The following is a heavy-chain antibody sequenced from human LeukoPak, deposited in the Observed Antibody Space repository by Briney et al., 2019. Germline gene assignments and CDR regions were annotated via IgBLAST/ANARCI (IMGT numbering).Heavy chain of an antibody. J-gene: IGHJ5*02. CDR3: ARLENVDWFDP. Sequence: SETLSLTCTVSGGSIKSYYWSWIRQPPGKGLEWIGHIYIRGTTDYNPSLKSRVTMSIDTSKNQFSLKLSSVTAADTAVYYCARLENVDWFDPWGQGTLVIVSS. CDR1: GGSIKSYY. CDR2: IYIRGTT. D-gene: IGHD1-1*01. V-gene: IGHV4-4*09.